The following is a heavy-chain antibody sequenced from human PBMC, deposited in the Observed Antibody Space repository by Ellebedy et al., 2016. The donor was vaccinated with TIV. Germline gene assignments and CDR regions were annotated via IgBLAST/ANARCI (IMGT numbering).Heavy chain of an antibody. V-gene: IGHV4-59*08. J-gene: IGHJ4*02. D-gene: IGHD3-22*01. CDR2: AFHKWTT. Sequence: SETLSLXCTVSNGSLSGYYWSWIRQSPGKGLEWIAYAFHKWTTNYDPSFESRATISVDTATNQFSLKLTSVTAADTAVYYCARHNFDSSDLDSWGPGILATVS. CDR1: NGSLSGYY. CDR3: ARHNFDSSDLDS.